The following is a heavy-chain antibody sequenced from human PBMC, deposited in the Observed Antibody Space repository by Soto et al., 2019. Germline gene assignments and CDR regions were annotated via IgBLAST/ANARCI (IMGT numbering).Heavy chain of an antibody. V-gene: IGHV4-31*03. D-gene: IGHD2-8*01. CDR1: GGSISSGGYY. CDR3: ARDKGYCTNGVCYPFTDYYYYYGMDV. Sequence: SETLSLTCTVSGGSISSGGYYWSWIRQHPGKGLEWIGYIYYSGSTYYNPSLKSRVTMSVDTSENQFSLRLSSVTAADTAVYYCARDKGYCTNGVCYPFTDYYYYYGMDVWGQGTTVTVSS. J-gene: IGHJ6*02. CDR2: IYYSGST.